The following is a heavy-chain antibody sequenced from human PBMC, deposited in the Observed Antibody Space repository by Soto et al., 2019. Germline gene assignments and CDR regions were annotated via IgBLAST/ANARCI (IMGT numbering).Heavy chain of an antibody. V-gene: IGHV3-21*01. CDR2: ITRDSNHI. CDR3: ARPFIVGSTTLGY. CDR1: GFTFSAYT. D-gene: IGHD1-26*01. J-gene: IGHJ4*02. Sequence: KPVGSLRLSCAASGFTFSAYTINWVRQAPGKGLEWVASITRDSNHIYFADSVKGRFTLSRDNAKNSVYLQMNSLRAEDTAIYFCARPFIVGSTTLGYWGQGTLVTVSS.